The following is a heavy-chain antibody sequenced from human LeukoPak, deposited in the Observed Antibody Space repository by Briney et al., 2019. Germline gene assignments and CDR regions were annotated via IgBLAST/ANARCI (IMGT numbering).Heavy chain of an antibody. Sequence: GGSLRLSCAASGFTFSSYAMSWVRQAPAKELEWVSAISGSGGSTYYADPVMRRFTISRDNTKNTLYLQMNSLRAEDTAVYYCAKFSPGYSGYESEFDQGGQGNLVTVSS. CDR1: GFTFSSYA. D-gene: IGHD5-12*01. CDR2: ISGSGGST. J-gene: IGHJ4*02. CDR3: AKFSPGYSGYESEFDQ. V-gene: IGHV3-23*01.